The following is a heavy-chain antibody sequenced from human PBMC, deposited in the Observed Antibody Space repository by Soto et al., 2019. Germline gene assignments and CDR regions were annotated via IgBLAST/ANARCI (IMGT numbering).Heavy chain of an antibody. CDR3: ARGPDRSGFYLFDY. CDR1: GGTFSNHA. CDR2: IIPLSGTT. Sequence: GASVKVSCKASGGTFSNHAVSWVRQAPGQGPELMGGIIPLSGTTNYVQKFQGRVTITADESMTTAYMELSSLRFDDTAVYYCARGPDRSGFYLFDYWGQGTLVTVSS. V-gene: IGHV1-69*13. D-gene: IGHD3-22*01. J-gene: IGHJ4*02.